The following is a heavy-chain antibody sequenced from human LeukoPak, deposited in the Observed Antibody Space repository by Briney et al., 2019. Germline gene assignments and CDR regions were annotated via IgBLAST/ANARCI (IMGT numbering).Heavy chain of an antibody. Sequence: GGSLRLSCAGSGFTFGGYGMHWFRQTPGKGLEWVAVIAYDGSRAFYADSVKGRFTISRDNSKNAMSVQMDDLRAEDTAVYYCTRYNNDHFDYWGQGTLVTISS. D-gene: IGHD1-14*01. CDR3: TRYNNDHFDY. CDR2: IAYDGSRA. CDR1: GFTFGGYG. V-gene: IGHV3-33*01. J-gene: IGHJ4*02.